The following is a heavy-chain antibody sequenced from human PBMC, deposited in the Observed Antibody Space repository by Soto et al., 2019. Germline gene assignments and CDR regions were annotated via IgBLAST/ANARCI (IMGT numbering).Heavy chain of an antibody. V-gene: IGHV3-33*01. D-gene: IGHD4-17*01. J-gene: IGHJ6*02. CDR2: IWYDGSNK. CDR1: GFTFSSYG. Sequence: GGSLRLSCAASGFTFSSYGMHWVRQAPGKGLEWVAVIWYDGSNKYYADSVKGRFTISRDNSKNTLYLQMNSLRAEDTAVYYCARVGGGDNYGHYYYYGMDVWGQGTTVTVS. CDR3: ARVGGGDNYGHYYYYGMDV.